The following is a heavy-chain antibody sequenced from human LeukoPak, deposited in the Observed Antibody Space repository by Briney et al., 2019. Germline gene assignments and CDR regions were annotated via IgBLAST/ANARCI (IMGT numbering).Heavy chain of an antibody. CDR3: ARKDGDYVVGNNWLDP. V-gene: IGHV3-21*01. J-gene: IGHJ5*02. D-gene: IGHD4-17*01. CDR2: ISSSSSYI. Sequence: GGSLRLSCAASGFTFSSYSMNWVRQAPGKGLEWVSSISSSSSYIYYADPVKGRFTISRDNAKNSLYLQMNSLRAEDTAVYYCARKDGDYVVGNNWLDPWGQGTLVTVSS. CDR1: GFTFSSYS.